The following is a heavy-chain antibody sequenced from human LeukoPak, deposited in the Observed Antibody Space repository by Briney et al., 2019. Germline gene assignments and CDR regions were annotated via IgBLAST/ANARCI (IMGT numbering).Heavy chain of an antibody. Sequence: ASVKVSCKISGHTLTDFPIHWVRQAPGKGLEWMGGFDPEDSDPIYAQKFQGRVTITADESTSTAYMELSSLRSEDTAVYYCAREGLVYGSGSYDFDYWGQGTLVTVSS. CDR2: FDPEDSDP. CDR1: GHTLTDFP. CDR3: AREGLVYGSGSYDFDY. D-gene: IGHD3-10*01. V-gene: IGHV1-24*01. J-gene: IGHJ4*02.